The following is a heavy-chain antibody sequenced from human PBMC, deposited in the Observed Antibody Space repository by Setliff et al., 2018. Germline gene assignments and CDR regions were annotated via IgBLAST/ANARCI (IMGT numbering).Heavy chain of an antibody. Sequence: GASVKVSCKTSDYILTSYGLSWVRQAPGQGLDWMGWISTYNGHTNYAQKLQGRVTMTTDTSTRTAYMELRSLRSDDTAVCFCALSSLSICSGGNCPNVFDVWGQGTMVTVSS. CDR3: ALSSLSICSGGNCPNVFDV. D-gene: IGHD2-15*01. V-gene: IGHV1-18*01. CDR1: DYILTSYG. J-gene: IGHJ3*01. CDR2: ISTYNGHT.